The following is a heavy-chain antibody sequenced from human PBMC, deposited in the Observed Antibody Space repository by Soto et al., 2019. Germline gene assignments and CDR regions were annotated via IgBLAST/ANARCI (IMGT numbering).Heavy chain of an antibody. J-gene: IGHJ4*02. CDR1: GFTFSIYG. CDR2: ISYDGSNK. Sequence: GGSLRLSCSASGFTFSIYGMHWVRQAPGKGLEWVAVISYDGSNKYYADSVKGRFTISRDNSKNTLYLQMNSLRAEDTAVYYCAKDPPYFDYWGQGTLVTVSS. V-gene: IGHV3-30*18. CDR3: AKDPPYFDY.